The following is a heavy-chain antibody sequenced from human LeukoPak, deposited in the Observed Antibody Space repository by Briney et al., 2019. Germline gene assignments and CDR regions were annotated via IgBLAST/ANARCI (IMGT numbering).Heavy chain of an antibody. D-gene: IGHD3-22*01. Sequence: GGSLRLSCAASGFTFSSYAMHWVRQAPGKGLEWVAVISYDGSNKYCADSVKGRFTISRDNSKNTLYLQMNSLRAEDTAVYYCARDGGGYDSSGPRFDYWGQGTLVTVSS. CDR3: ARDGGGYDSSGPRFDY. V-gene: IGHV3-30-3*01. CDR2: ISYDGSNK. CDR1: GFTFSSYA. J-gene: IGHJ4*02.